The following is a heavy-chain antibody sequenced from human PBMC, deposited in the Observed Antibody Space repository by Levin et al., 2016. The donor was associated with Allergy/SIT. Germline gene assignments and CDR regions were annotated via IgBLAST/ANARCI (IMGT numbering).Heavy chain of an antibody. D-gene: IGHD3-10*01. V-gene: IGHV3-11*05. CDR2: ISSSSSYT. J-gene: IGHJ6*02. Sequence: RQAPGKGLEWVSYISSSSSYTNYADSVKGRFTISRDNAKNSLYLQMNSLRAEDTAVYYCARVRITMVRGVIITFPGMDVWGQGTTVTVSS. CDR3: ARVRITMVRGVIITFPGMDV.